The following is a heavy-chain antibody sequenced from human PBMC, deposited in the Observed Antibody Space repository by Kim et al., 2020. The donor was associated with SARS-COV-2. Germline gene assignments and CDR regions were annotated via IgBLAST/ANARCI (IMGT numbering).Heavy chain of an antibody. D-gene: IGHD2-2*01. CDR1: GYVFFTYW. J-gene: IGHJ6*01. CDR3: ARRQSRVGPYGMDV. V-gene: IGHV5-51*01. Sequence: GESLKISCTASGYVFFTYWIAWVRQVPGKGLEWMGVIFPGDSDTTYSPSFQGQVTISVDKSTATASLQWSSLKASDSAMYFCARRQSRVGPYGMDVWGQG. CDR2: IFPGDSDT.